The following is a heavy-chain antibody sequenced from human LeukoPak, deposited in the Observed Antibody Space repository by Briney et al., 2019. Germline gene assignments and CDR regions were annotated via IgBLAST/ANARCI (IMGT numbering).Heavy chain of an antibody. D-gene: IGHD3-10*01. CDR3: ARGSGFAMGLDY. V-gene: IGHV1-24*01. CDR1: GYTLTELS. Sequence: ASAKVSCKVSGYTLTELSMHWVRQAPGKGLEWTGGFDPEDGETIYAQKFQGRVTMTEDTSTDTAYMELSSLRSEDTAVYYCARGSGFAMGLDYWGQGTLVTVSS. J-gene: IGHJ4*02. CDR2: FDPEDGET.